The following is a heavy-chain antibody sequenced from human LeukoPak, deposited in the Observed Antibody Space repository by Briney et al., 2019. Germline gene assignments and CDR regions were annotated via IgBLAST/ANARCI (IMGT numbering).Heavy chain of an antibody. Sequence: SETLSLTCAVSGGSFSGYYWSWIRQPPGKGLEWIGEINHSGSTNYNPSLKSRVTISVDTSKNQFSLKLSSVPAADTAVYYCARAPDYGDYVRVEYYYMDVWGKGATVTVSS. CDR1: GGSFSGYY. CDR3: ARAPDYGDYVRVEYYYMDV. CDR2: INHSGST. D-gene: IGHD4-17*01. J-gene: IGHJ6*03. V-gene: IGHV4-34*01.